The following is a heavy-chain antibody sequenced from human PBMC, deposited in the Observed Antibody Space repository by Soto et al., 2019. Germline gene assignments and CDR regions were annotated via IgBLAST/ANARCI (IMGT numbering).Heavy chain of an antibody. J-gene: IGHJ4*02. V-gene: IGHV4-39*01. CDR3: ARLYYGDPLH. CDR2: IYYSGST. Sequence: SETLSLTCTVSGGSISSSSYYWVLIRQPPGKGLEWIGSIYYSGSTYYNPSLKSRVTISVDTSKNQFSLKLSSVTAADTAVYYCARLYYGDPLHWGQGTLVTVSS. D-gene: IGHD4-17*01. CDR1: GGSISSSSYY.